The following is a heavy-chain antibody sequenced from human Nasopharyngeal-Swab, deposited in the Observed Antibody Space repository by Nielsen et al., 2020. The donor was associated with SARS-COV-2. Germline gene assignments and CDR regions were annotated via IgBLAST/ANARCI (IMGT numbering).Heavy chain of an antibody. V-gene: IGHV4-59*13. CDR3: ARNLVGYYYDMVGAFDI. J-gene: IGHJ3*02. Sequence: SETLSLTCTVSGGSISSYYWGWIRQPPGKGLEWIGYIYYSGSTNYNPSLKSRVAISVDTSKNQFSLKLSSVTAADTAVYYCARNLVGYYYDMVGAFDIWGQGTMVTVSS. CDR2: IYYSGST. CDR1: GGSISSYY. D-gene: IGHD3-22*01.